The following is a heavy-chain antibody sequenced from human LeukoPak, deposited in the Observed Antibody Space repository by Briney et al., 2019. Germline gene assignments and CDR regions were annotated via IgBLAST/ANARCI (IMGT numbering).Heavy chain of an antibody. Sequence: PGGSLRLSCAASGFTFSSYAMSWVRQAPGKGLEWVSGISGSGTSTYYADSVKGRFTISRDNSKNTLYLQMNSLRAEDTAVYFCARPREHSSSWATWFDPWGQGTLVTVSS. J-gene: IGHJ5*02. CDR1: GFTFSSYA. CDR2: ISGSGTST. V-gene: IGHV3-23*01. CDR3: ARPREHSSSWATWFDP. D-gene: IGHD6-13*01.